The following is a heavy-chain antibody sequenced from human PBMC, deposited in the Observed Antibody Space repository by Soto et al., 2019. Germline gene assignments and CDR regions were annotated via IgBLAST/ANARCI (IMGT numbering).Heavy chain of an antibody. CDR1: GFTFSVFG. CDR2: ISFDGSNK. V-gene: IGHV3-30*03. CDR3: ARDPEKYSGSDLGIDY. D-gene: IGHD5-12*01. J-gene: IGHJ4*02. Sequence: GGSLRLSCAASGFTFSVFGMHWVRQAPGKGLEWVAFISFDGSNKYYVDSVKGRFIISRDNSKNTLSLQMNSLKAEDTAVYYCARDPEKYSGSDLGIDYWGQGTLVTVSS.